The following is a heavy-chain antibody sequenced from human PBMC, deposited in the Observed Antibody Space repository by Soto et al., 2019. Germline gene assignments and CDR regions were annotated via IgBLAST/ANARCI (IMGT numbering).Heavy chain of an antibody. V-gene: IGHV3-15*07. D-gene: IGHD2-15*01. CDR3: TTGSVEGV. CDR1: GLTISDAW. Sequence: EVQLVESGGGLIYPGGSFRLSCAASGLTISDAWMNWVRQAPGKGLEWVGRIKTNTEGGTTDYAAAVKGRFTVSRDDSKNTLYLQMNSLKIEDTAVYYCTTGSVEGVWGQGTTVIVSS. J-gene: IGHJ6*02. CDR2: IKTNTEGGTT.